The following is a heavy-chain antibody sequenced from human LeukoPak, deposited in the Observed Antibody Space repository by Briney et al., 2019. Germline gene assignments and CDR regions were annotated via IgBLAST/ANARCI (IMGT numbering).Heavy chain of an antibody. D-gene: IGHD3-9*01. CDR1: GGSISSSSYY. Sequence: SETLSLTCTVSGGSISSSSYYWGWIRQPPWKGLEWIGIIYYSGSTYYNPSLKSRVTISVDTSKNQFSLKLSSVTAADTAVYYCARHVSRLRYFDWLTYFDYWGQGTLVTVSS. J-gene: IGHJ4*02. CDR3: ARHVSRLRYFDWLTYFDY. CDR2: IYYSGST. V-gene: IGHV4-39*01.